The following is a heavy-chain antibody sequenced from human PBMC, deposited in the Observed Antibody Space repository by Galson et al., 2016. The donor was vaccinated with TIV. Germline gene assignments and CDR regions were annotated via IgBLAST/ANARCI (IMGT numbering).Heavy chain of an antibody. Sequence: SVKVSCKASGGTFSSYAISWVRQAPGQGLEWMGRIIPILGITNYAQKFQGRVTITVDEFTSTANMELSSLRSDYTAVYYCARGGSGSAIDYWGQGILVTVSS. CDR1: GGTFSSYA. D-gene: IGHD1-26*01. CDR3: ARGGSGSAIDY. V-gene: IGHV1-69*04. CDR2: IIPILGIT. J-gene: IGHJ4*02.